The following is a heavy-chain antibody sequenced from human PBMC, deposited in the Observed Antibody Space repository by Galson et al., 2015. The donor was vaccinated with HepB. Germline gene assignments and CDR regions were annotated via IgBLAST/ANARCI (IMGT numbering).Heavy chain of an antibody. D-gene: IGHD6-19*01. CDR2: IYWDDDK. CDR3: AHTVAGENCFDP. Sequence: PALVKPTQTLTLPCTFSGFSLSTSGVGVTWIRQPPGKALEWLAMIYWDDDKRYSPSLKTRLTITKDTSKNQVVLTMTNMDSVDSATYFCAHTVAGENCFDPWGQGTLVIVTS. J-gene: IGHJ5*02. CDR1: GFSLSTSGVG. V-gene: IGHV2-5*02.